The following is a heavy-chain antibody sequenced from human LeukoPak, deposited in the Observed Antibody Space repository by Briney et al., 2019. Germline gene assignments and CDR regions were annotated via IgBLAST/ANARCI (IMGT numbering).Heavy chain of an antibody. Sequence: ASVKVSCKASGYTFTSYGISWVRLAPGQGLEWMGWISAYNGNTNYAQKLQGRVTMTTDTSTSTAYVELRSLRSDDTAVYYCARSPQQLVPFDYWGQGTLVTVSS. CDR2: ISAYNGNT. V-gene: IGHV1-18*04. CDR3: ARSPQQLVPFDY. J-gene: IGHJ4*02. D-gene: IGHD6-13*01. CDR1: GYTFTSYG.